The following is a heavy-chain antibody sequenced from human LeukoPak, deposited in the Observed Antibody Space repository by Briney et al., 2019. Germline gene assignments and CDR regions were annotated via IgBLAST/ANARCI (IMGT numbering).Heavy chain of an antibody. CDR3: ARDSGRNRYFGL. CDR1: GSSFGDYY. V-gene: IGHV4-59*01. Sequence: TSETLSLTCTVSGSSFGDYYWSWLRQPPGKGLEWIGYIYYSGTTNYNPSLESRVTISVDTSKSQFSLKLTSVTAADAAMYYCARDSGRNRYFGLWGRGAPVTVSS. J-gene: IGHJ2*01. CDR2: IYYSGTT.